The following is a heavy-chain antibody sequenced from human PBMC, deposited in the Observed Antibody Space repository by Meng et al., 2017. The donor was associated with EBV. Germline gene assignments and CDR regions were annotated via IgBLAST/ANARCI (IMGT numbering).Heavy chain of an antibody. Sequence: TSEDYRTPLLEPSHTLPPTATSSWIALSNNVVGVGWIRQPPGNALAWPALIYWDDDKRYSSSLKSRLTITKDTSKNQVVLTMTNMDPVDTATYSCAHRRDEYSSSWYGWFDPWGQGTLVTVSS. J-gene: IGHJ5*02. D-gene: IGHD6-13*01. CDR3: AHRRDEYSSSWYGWFDP. V-gene: IGHV2-5*02. CDR1: WIALSNNVVG. CDR2: IYWDDDK.